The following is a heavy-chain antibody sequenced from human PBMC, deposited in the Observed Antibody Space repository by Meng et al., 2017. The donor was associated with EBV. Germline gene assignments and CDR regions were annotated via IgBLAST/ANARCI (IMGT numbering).Heavy chain of an antibody. CDR1: GASVSGGTFH. D-gene: IGHD2-2*01. CDR3: AKSSSSTPGVVDS. V-gene: IGHV4-61*01. J-gene: IGHJ4*02. CDR2: IYDGGTT. Sequence: GQLQESGPGPVKPSETLSLTCTVSGASVSGGTFHWSWIRQPPGKELQWIGYIYDGGTTIYNPSLKSRVTIFLDTSRNQFSLGLRSVTTADTAVYYCAKSSSSTPGVVDSWGQGTLVTVSS.